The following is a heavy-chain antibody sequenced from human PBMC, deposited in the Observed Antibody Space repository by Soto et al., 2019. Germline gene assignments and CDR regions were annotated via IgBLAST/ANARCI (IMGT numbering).Heavy chain of an antibody. Sequence: PSETLSLTCTVSGDSISSYYWSWIRQPPGKGLEWIGYIYYSGSTNYNPSLKSRVTISVDTSKNQFSLKLSSVTAADTAVYYCARQSGSGYYTVAYWGQGTLVTVSS. CDR1: GDSISSYY. J-gene: IGHJ4*02. D-gene: IGHD3-22*01. CDR2: IYYSGST. V-gene: IGHV4-59*08. CDR3: ARQSGSGYYTVAY.